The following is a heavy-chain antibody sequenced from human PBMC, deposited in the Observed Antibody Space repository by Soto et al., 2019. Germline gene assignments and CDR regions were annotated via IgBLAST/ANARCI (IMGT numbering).Heavy chain of an antibody. CDR3: ARSHCTYRSFIDC. J-gene: IGHJ4*02. D-gene: IGHD3-16*02. Sequence: SPRCSVSRDSFTTNGYYWGWIRQPPGKGLKWIGDVYWTGSTFSHPSLTSRVFISVDTSKTECSLTLTSVTAADTAVYYCARSHCTYRSFIDCWDTGTLVTVST. CDR1: RDSFTTNGYY. CDR2: VYWTGST. V-gene: IGHV4-39*01.